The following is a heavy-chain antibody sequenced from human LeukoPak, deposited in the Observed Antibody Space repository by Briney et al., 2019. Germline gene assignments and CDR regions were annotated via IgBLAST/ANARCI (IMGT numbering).Heavy chain of an antibody. D-gene: IGHD6-19*01. V-gene: IGHV1-46*01. J-gene: IGHJ5*02. Sequence: ASVKVSCKASGYTFTSYYMHWVRQAPGQGLEWMGIINPSGGSTSYAQKFQGRVTITADESTSTAYMELSSLRSEDTAVYYCARDALAVAGPFDPWGQGTLVTVSS. CDR1: GYTFTSYY. CDR3: ARDALAVAGPFDP. CDR2: INPSGGST.